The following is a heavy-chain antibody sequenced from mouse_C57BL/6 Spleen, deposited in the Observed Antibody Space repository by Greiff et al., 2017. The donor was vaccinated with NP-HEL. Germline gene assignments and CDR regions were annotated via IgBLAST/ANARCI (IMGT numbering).Heavy chain of an antibody. V-gene: IGHV1-64*01. CDR2: IHPNSGST. CDR3: AIHYYGSSPWFAY. Sequence: QVQLKQPGAELVKPGASGKLSCKASGYTFTSYWMHWLKQRPGQGLEGIGMIHPNSGSTNYNEKFKSKATLTVDKSSSTAYMQLSSLTSEDSAVYYCAIHYYGSSPWFAYWGQGTLVTVSA. D-gene: IGHD1-1*01. J-gene: IGHJ3*01. CDR1: GYTFTSYW.